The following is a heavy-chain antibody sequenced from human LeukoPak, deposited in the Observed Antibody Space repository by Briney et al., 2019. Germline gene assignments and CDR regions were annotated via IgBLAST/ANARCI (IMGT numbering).Heavy chain of an antibody. CDR1: GYTFTSYA. D-gene: IGHD1-26*01. CDR2: INAGNGNT. CDR3: ARDSVGATFYFDY. V-gene: IGHV1-3*01. Sequence: ASVKVSCKASGYTFTSYAMHWVRQAPGQRLEWMGWINAGNGNTKYSQKFQGRVTITRDTSASTAYMELSSLRSEDTAVYYCARDSVGATFYFDYWGQGTLVTVSS. J-gene: IGHJ4*02.